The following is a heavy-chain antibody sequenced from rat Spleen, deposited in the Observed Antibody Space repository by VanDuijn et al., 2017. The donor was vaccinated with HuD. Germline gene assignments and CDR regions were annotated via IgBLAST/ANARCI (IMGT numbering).Heavy chain of an antibody. CDR1: GFTFSNYG. CDR2: IIYGGSRT. Sequence: EVQLVESGGGLVQPGRSLKLSCAASGFTFSNYGMAWVRQAPTKGLEWVASIIYGGSRTYYRDSVKGRFTMSRDNAKNTQYLQMDSLRSEDTATYYCVRPSITSDWYFDFWGPGTMVTVSS. CDR3: VRPSITSDWYFDF. D-gene: IGHD1-10*01. V-gene: IGHV5S13*01. J-gene: IGHJ1*01.